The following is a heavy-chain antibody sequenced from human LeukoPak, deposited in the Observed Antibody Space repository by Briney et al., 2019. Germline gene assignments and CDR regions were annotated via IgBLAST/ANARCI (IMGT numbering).Heavy chain of an antibody. J-gene: IGHJ4*02. CDR3: ARGSLVGTSFDYFDY. CDR1: GYTFTNYG. CDR2: INPNSGGT. D-gene: IGHD1-26*01. V-gene: IGHV1-2*02. Sequence: ASVKVSCKASGYTFTNYGITWVRQAPGQGLEWMGWINPNSGGTNYTQKFQGRVTMTRDTYISTTYMELSRLRFDDTAVYYCARGSLVGTSFDYFDYWGQGTLVTVSS.